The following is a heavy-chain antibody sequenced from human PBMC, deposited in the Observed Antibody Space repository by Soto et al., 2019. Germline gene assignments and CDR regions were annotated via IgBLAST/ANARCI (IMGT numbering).Heavy chain of an antibody. D-gene: IGHD7-27*01. CDR3: ARDPELGMGGYNWFDP. J-gene: IGHJ5*02. Sequence: QVQLVESGGGVVQPGRSLRLSCAASGFTFSSLGMHWVRQAPGKGLEWVALIWYDGSNNYYADSVKGRFTISRDNSKNTLYLQMNSLRAEDTAVYYCARDPELGMGGYNWFDPWGQGTLVTVSS. V-gene: IGHV3-33*01. CDR1: GFTFSSLG. CDR2: IWYDGSNN.